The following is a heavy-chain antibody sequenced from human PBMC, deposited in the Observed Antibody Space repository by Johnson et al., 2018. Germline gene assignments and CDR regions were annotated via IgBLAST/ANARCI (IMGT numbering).Heavy chain of an antibody. V-gene: IGHV3-7*01. CDR2: IKQDGSEK. D-gene: IGHD3-10*01. CDR1: GFTFSSYW. CDR3: ARALWFGDLHYYMDV. Sequence: VQLVESGGGLVQPGGSLRLSCAASGFTFSSYWMSWVRQAPGKGLEWVANIKQDGSEKSYVASVKGRFTISRDNAKNSLYLQMNSLRAEDTAVYYCARALWFGDLHYYMDVWGKGTTVTVSS. J-gene: IGHJ6*03.